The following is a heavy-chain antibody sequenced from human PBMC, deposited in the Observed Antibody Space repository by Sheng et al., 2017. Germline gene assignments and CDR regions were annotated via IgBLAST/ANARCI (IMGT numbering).Heavy chain of an antibody. J-gene: IGHJ4*02. V-gene: IGHV3-30*01. CDR1: GFTFSSYA. CDR2: ISYDGSNK. CDR3: ARDFIVVVPAAIGFGFDY. D-gene: IGHD2-2*02. Sequence: QVQLVESGGGVVQPGRSLRLSCAASGFTFSSYAMHWVRQAPGKGLEWVAVISYDGSNKYYADSVKGRFTISRDNSKNTLYLQMNSLRAEDTAVYYCARDFIVVVPAAIGFGFDYWGQGTLVTVSS.